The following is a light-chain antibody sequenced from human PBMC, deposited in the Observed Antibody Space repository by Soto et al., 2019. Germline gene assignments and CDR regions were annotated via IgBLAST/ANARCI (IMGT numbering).Light chain of an antibody. CDR2: ATS. V-gene: IGKV1-39*01. J-gene: IGKJ1*01. CDR1: QSISNY. CDR3: QQSYRTART. Sequence: DIQMTPSPSPLSASVGDRVTITCRASQSISNYLNWYQQKPGKAPKLLMYATSSLPSGGPSRFSGSESGTAFTLKISSLQPEDFATYYCQQSYRTARTFGQGTKVEIK.